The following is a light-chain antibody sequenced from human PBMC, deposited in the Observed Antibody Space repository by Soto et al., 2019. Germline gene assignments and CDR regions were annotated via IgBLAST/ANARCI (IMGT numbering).Light chain of an antibody. CDR2: DDN. V-gene: IGLV1-51*01. J-gene: IGLJ1*01. Sequence: QSVLTQPPSVSAAPGQKVTISCSGSSSNIGGNSVSWYQQLPGTAPKLLIYDDNKRPSGIPDRFSGSKSGTSATLGITGFQTGDEADYYCGSLDSSLSAYVFGTGTKVTV. CDR1: SSNIGGNS. CDR3: GSLDSSLSAYV.